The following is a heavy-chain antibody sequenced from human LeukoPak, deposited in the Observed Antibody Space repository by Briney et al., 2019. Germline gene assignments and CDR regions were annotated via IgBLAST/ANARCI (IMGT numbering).Heavy chain of an antibody. Sequence: PSGTLSLTCAVSGGSISSSNWWSCVRQPPGKGLEWIAEIYHSGSTNYNPSLKSRVTISVDKSENQFSLKLSSVTAADTAVYYCAREGFDRYGTTKDAFDVWGQGTMVTVSS. V-gene: IGHV4-4*02. CDR3: AREGFDRYGTTKDAFDV. CDR2: IYHSGST. J-gene: IGHJ3*01. D-gene: IGHD1-1*01. CDR1: GGSISSSNW.